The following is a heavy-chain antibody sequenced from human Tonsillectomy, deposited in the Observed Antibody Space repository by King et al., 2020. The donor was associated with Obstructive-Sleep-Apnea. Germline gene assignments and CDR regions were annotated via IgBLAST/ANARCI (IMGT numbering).Heavy chain of an antibody. CDR3: AREGVKDGYVAY. CDR2: IIPMFGTA. Sequence: QLVQSGAEVKKPGSSLKVSCKASGGTFSSYPNIWVRQAPGQGLEWMGGIIPMFGTADKAQKFQGRVTITADESTSTVYMELSSLRSEDTAMYYCAREGVKDGYVAYWGQGTLVTVSS. D-gene: IGHD5-24*01. CDR1: GGTFSSYP. J-gene: IGHJ4*02. V-gene: IGHV1-69*01.